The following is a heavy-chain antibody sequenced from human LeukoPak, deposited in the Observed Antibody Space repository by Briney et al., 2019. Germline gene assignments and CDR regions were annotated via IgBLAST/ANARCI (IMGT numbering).Heavy chain of an antibody. Sequence: SETLSLTCTVSGGSISRSSYYWGWIRQPPGKGLEWIGSIYYSGSTYYNPSLKSRVTISVDTSKNQFSLKLSSVTAADTAVYYCARHLVVPAASRGFDYWGQGTLVTVSS. CDR1: GGSISRSSYY. V-gene: IGHV4-39*01. CDR3: ARHLVVPAASRGFDY. CDR2: IYYSGST. D-gene: IGHD2-2*01. J-gene: IGHJ4*02.